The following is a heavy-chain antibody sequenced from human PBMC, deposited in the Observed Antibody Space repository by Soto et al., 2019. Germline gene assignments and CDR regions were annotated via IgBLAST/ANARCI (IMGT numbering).Heavy chain of an antibody. J-gene: IGHJ6*02. CDR3: AKARNISYGMDV. V-gene: IGHV3-23*01. CDR1: GFTFSSYA. CDR2: ISRSGGTT. Sequence: GGALRLSFAASGFTFSSYAMSWVLQAPGKGLEWVSAISRSGGTTYHAHNAKARLTISRDNSKNKLYMKMNSLRAEDTAVYYCAKARNISYGMDVWGQGTTVTVSS.